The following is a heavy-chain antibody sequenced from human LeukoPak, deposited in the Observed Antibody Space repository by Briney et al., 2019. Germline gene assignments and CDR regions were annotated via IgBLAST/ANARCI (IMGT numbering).Heavy chain of an antibody. Sequence: PGGSLRLPCSVSGLTFSSSDMHWVRQAPGKALEYVSAITFHGRDTYYADSVNGRFTISRDNSKDTLYLQMSNLRPEDTAIYYCVKVGISTYDHWGQGTLVTVSS. V-gene: IGHV3-64D*06. CDR1: GLTFSSSD. CDR3: VKVGISTYDH. J-gene: IGHJ4*02. CDR2: ITFHGRDT. D-gene: IGHD2/OR15-2a*01.